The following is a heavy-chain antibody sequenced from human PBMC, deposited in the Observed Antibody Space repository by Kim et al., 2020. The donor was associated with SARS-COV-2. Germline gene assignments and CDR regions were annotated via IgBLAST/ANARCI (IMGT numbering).Heavy chain of an antibody. V-gene: IGHV1-69*13. D-gene: IGHD3-16*02. CDR1: GGTFSSYA. J-gene: IGHJ4*02. CDR3: ARGVYDYIWGSYRRAYFDS. Sequence: SVKVSCKASGGTFSSYAISWVRQAPGQGLEWMGGIIPIFGTANYAQKFQGRVTITADESTSTAYMELSSLRSEDTAVYYCARGVYDYIWGSYRRAYFDSWGQGPLVTVSS. CDR2: IIPIFGTA.